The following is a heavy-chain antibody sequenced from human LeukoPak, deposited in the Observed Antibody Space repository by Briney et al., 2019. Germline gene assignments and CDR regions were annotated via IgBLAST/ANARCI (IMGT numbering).Heavy chain of an antibody. D-gene: IGHD3-10*01. Sequence: SETLSLTCTVSGGSISSYYWSWIRQPPGKGLEGRGYIYYSGSTNHNPSLKSRVTISVDTSKNQFSLKLSSVTAADTAVYYCARYGSGSARGYFDYWGQGTLVTVSS. CDR3: ARYGSGSARGYFDY. CDR2: IYYSGST. CDR1: GGSISSYY. V-gene: IGHV4-59*01. J-gene: IGHJ4*02.